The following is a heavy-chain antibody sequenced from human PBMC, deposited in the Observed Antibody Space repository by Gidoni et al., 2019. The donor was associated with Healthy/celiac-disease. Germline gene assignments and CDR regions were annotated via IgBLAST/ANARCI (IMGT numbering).Heavy chain of an antibody. D-gene: IGHD1-26*01. CDR2: ISWNSGSI. V-gene: IGHV3-9*01. Sequence: EVQLVESGGGLVQPGRSLGLSCAASGFTFDDYAMHWVRQAPGKGLEWVSGISWNSGSIGYADSVKGRFTISRDNAKNSLYLQMNSLRAEDTALYYCAKDVGGYFDLWGRGTLVTVSS. J-gene: IGHJ2*01. CDR1: GFTFDDYA. CDR3: AKDVGGYFDL.